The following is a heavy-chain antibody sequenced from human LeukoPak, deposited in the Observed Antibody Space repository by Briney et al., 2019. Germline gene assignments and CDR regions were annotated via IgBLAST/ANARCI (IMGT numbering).Heavy chain of an antibody. Sequence: PGGSLRLSCAASGFTSSSYGMHWVRQAPGKGLEWVAFIRYDGSNKYYADSVKGRFTISRDNSKNTLYLQMNSLRAEDTAVYYCAKPIAPRDYSSGDYWGQGTLVTVSS. CDR3: AKPIAPRDYSSGDY. V-gene: IGHV3-30*02. J-gene: IGHJ4*02. CDR1: GFTSSSYG. D-gene: IGHD6-25*01. CDR2: IRYDGSNK.